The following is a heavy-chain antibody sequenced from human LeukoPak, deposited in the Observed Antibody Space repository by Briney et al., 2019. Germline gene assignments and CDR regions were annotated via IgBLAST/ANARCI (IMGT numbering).Heavy chain of an antibody. V-gene: IGHV3-66*02. Sequence: GGSLRLSCAASGFTVSSNYMSWVRQAPGKGLEWVSVIYSGGGTYYADSVKGRFTISRDNSKNTLYLQMNSLRAEDTAVYYCARERGERITIFGVVTGGYYGMDVWGQGTTVTVSS. J-gene: IGHJ6*02. D-gene: IGHD3-3*01. CDR1: GFTVSSNY. CDR2: IYSGGGT. CDR3: ARERGERITIFGVVTGGYYGMDV.